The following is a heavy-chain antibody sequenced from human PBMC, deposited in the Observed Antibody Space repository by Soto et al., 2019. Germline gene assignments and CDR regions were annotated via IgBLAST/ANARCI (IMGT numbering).Heavy chain of an antibody. Sequence: SETLSLTCTVSGGSISSYYWSWIRQPPGKGLEWIGYIYDSGSTNYNPSLKSRVTIAVDTSKNQSSLKLSSVTAADTAVYYCARDRHDSSGYFPEWYYYGMDVWGQGTTVTVSS. V-gene: IGHV4-59*01. CDR1: GGSISSYY. CDR2: IYDSGST. D-gene: IGHD3-22*01. J-gene: IGHJ6*02. CDR3: ARDRHDSSGYFPEWYYYGMDV.